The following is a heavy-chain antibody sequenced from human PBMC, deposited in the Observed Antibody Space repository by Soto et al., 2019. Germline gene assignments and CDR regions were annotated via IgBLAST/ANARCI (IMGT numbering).Heavy chain of an antibody. J-gene: IGHJ4*02. V-gene: IGHV1-18*01. CDR2: ISAHNGNT. Sequence: QVHLVQSGAEVKKPGASVKVSCQASGYAFTTYGITWVRQAPGQGLEWMGWISAHNGNTNYAQKLQGRVTVTRDTSTSTAYMELRSLRFDDTAVYYCARGRYGAYWGQGALVNVSS. D-gene: IGHD3-10*01. CDR1: GYAFTTYG. CDR3: ARGRYGAY.